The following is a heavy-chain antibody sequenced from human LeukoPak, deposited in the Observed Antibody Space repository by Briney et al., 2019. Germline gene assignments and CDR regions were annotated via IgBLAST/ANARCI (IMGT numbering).Heavy chain of an antibody. Sequence: GGSLGLSCAASGFTFSTYAMSWVRQAPGKGLEWVSGISGSGGSTYYADSVKGRFTLFRDNSKNTLHLQMNSLRAEDTAIYYCARAPSYSSGRFDVWGQGTMVTVSS. J-gene: IGHJ3*01. CDR1: GFTFSTYA. CDR3: ARAPSYSSGRFDV. CDR2: ISGSGGST. D-gene: IGHD6-19*01. V-gene: IGHV3-23*01.